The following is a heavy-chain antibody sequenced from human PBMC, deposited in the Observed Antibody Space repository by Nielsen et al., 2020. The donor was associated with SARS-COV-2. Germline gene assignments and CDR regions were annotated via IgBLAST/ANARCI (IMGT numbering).Heavy chain of an antibody. V-gene: IGHV3-9*01. CDR1: GFTFDDYA. CDR2: ISWNSGSI. D-gene: IGHD3-3*01. Sequence: GGSLRLSCAASGFTFDDYAMHWVRQAPGKGLEWVSGISWNSGSIGYADSVKGRFTISRDNAKNSLYLQMNSLRAEDTALYYCAKDMSSGFLEWYDAFNIWGQGTMVTVSS. J-gene: IGHJ3*02. CDR3: AKDMSSGFLEWYDAFNI.